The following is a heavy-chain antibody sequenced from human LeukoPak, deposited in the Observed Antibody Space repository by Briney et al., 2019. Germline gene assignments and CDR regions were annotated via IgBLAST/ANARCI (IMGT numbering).Heavy chain of an antibody. D-gene: IGHD3-3*02. CDR2: IYHSGST. CDR1: GGSISSSNW. CDR3: ARGVISTDAFDV. V-gene: IGHV4-4*02. Sequence: SGTLSLTCAVSGGSISSSNWWSWVRQPPGKGLEWVGEIYHSGSTNYNPSLKSRVTMSVDKSKNQYSLKLSSVTAADTAVYYCARGVISTDAFDVWGQGTMVTVSS. J-gene: IGHJ3*01.